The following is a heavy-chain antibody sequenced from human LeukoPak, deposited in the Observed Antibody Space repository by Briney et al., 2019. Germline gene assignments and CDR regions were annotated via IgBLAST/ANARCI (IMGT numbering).Heavy chain of an antibody. J-gene: IGHJ4*02. CDR1: GFTFSSFG. V-gene: IGHV3-33*08. CDR2: IWYDGSNK. CDR3: ARAYSSGWYYFDY. D-gene: IGHD6-19*01. Sequence: GSLRLSCAASGFTFSSFGMHWVRQAPGKGLEWVAVIWYDGSNKYYAESVKGRFTISRDNSKNTLYLQMNSLRAEDTAVYYCARAYSSGWYYFDYWGQGTLVTVSS.